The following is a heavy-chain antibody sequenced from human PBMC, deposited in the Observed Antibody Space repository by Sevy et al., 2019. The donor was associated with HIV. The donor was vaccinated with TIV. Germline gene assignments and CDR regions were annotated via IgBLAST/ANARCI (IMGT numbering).Heavy chain of an antibody. Sequence: SETLSLTCTVSGGSISSYYWSWIRQPAGKGLEWIGRIYTSGSTNYNPSLKSRVTMSVDTSKNQFSLKLSSVTAAETAVYYCARDNDPIAVAGWWDYWGQGTLVTVSS. CDR2: IYTSGST. CDR1: GGSISSYY. D-gene: IGHD6-19*01. V-gene: IGHV4-4*07. CDR3: ARDNDPIAVAGWWDY. J-gene: IGHJ4*02.